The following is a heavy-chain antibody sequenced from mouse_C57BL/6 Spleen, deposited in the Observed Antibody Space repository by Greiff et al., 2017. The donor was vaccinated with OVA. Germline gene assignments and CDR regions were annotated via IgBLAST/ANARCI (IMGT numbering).Heavy chain of an antibody. D-gene: IGHD1-1*01. CDR3: AKTYGSSYGFAY. V-gene: IGHV2-5*01. J-gene: IGHJ3*01. CDR1: GFSLTSYG. Sequence: VKLVESGPGLVQPSQSLSITCTVSGFSLTSYGVHWVRQSPGKGLEWLGVIWRGGSTDYNAAFMSRLSITKDNSKSQVFFKMNSLQADDTAIYYCAKTYGSSYGFAYWGQGTLVTVSA. CDR2: IWRGGST.